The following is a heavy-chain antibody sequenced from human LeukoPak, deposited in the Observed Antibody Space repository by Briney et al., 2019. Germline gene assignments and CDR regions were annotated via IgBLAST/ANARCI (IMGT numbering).Heavy chain of an antibody. J-gene: IGHJ4*02. CDR2: IYYSGST. CDR3: ALIAVAGRSGGVDY. D-gene: IGHD6-19*01. V-gene: IGHV4-59*08. CDR1: GGSISSYY. Sequence: PSETLSLTCTVSGGSISSYYWSWIRQPPGKGLEWIGYIYYSGSTNYNPSLKSRVTISVDTSKNQFSLKLSSVTAADTAVYYCALIAVAGRSGGVDYWGQGTLVTVSS.